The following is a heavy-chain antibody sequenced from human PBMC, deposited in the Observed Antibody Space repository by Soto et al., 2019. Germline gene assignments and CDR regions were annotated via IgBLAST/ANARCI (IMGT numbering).Heavy chain of an antibody. Sequence: GGSLRLSCAASGFTFSSYAMSWVRQAPGKGLEWVSAISGSGGSTYYADSVKGRFIISRDNSKNTLYLQMNSLRAEDTAVYYCAKDHGFFLTAPQTGFDPWGQGTLVTVSS. D-gene: IGHD3-9*01. V-gene: IGHV3-23*01. J-gene: IGHJ5*02. CDR1: GFTFSSYA. CDR2: ISGSGGST. CDR3: AKDHGFFLTAPQTGFDP.